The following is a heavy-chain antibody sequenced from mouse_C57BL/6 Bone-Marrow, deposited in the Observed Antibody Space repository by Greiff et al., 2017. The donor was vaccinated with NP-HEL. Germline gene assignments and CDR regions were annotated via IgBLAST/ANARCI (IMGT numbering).Heavy chain of an antibody. CDR2: IHPNSGST. CDR1: GYTFTSYW. D-gene: IGHD2-14*01. CDR3: ARMARRYYFDY. Sequence: VQLQQPGAELVKPGASVKLSCKASGYTFTSYWMHWVKQRPGQGLEWIGMIHPNSGSTNYNEKFKSKATLTVDKSSSTAYMQLSSLTSEDSAVYYCARMARRYYFDYWGQGTTLTVSS. V-gene: IGHV1-64*01. J-gene: IGHJ2*01.